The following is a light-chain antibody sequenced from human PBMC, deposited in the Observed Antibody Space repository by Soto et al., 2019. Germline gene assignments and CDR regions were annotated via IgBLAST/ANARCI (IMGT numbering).Light chain of an antibody. Sequence: GXXATXXXXXSQSVXXSSXXXXXLAWYQQKPGQPPKLLIYWASTRESXVXXXXXXXXXXXXXXXTISNLQAEDVAVYYCQQYYSTPLTFGGGTKLEXK. J-gene: IGKJ4*01. V-gene: IGKV4-1*01. CDR3: QQYYSTPLT. CDR1: QSVXXSSXXXXX. CDR2: WAS.